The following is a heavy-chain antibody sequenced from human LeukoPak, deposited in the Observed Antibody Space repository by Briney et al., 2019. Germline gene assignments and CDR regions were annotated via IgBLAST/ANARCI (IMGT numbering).Heavy chain of an antibody. CDR1: GYTLTELS. CDR3: ATKGYCSSTSCYAAALDI. J-gene: IGHJ3*02. Sequence: ASVKVSCKVSGYTLTELSMHWVRQAPGKGLEWMGGFDPEDGETIYAQKFQGRVTMTEDTSTDTAYMELSSLRSEDTAVYYCATKGYCSSTSCYAAALDIWGQGTMVTVSS. D-gene: IGHD2-2*01. V-gene: IGHV1-24*01. CDR2: FDPEDGET.